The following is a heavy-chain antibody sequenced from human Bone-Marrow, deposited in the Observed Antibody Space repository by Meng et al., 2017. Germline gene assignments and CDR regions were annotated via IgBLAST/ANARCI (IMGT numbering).Heavy chain of an antibody. J-gene: IGHJ4*02. CDR1: GGSFSGYY. CDR2: INHSGST. Sequence: QVQLQEGGAGLLKPSETLSLTCAVYGGSFSGYYWSWIRQPPGKGLEWIGEINHSGSTNYNPSLKSRVTISVDTSKNQFSLKLSSVTAADTAVYYCARVPSLRARYYYGSGSYQTDFDYWGQGTLVTVSS. V-gene: IGHV4-34*01. D-gene: IGHD3-10*01. CDR3: ARVPSLRARYYYGSGSYQTDFDY.